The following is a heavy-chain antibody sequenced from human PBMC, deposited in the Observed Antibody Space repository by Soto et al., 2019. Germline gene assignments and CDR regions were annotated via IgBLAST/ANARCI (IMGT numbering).Heavy chain of an antibody. V-gene: IGHV3-30*03. CDR1: GFTFSSYG. J-gene: IGHJ6*02. D-gene: IGHD3-3*01. CDR2: ISYDGSNK. CDR3: APRQSITIFGYYGMDV. Sequence: GGSLRLSCAASGFTFSSYGMHWVRQAPGKGLEWVAVISYDGSNKYYADSVKGRFTISRDNSKNTLYLQMNSLRAEDTAVYYCAPRQSITIFGYYGMDVWGQGTTVTVSS.